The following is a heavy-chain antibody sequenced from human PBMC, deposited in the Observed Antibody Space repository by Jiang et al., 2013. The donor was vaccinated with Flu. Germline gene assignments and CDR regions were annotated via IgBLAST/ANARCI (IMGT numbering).Heavy chain of an antibody. D-gene: IGHD3-22*01. J-gene: IGHJ6*02. CDR1: GLTVSDNY. V-gene: IGHV3-53*04. CDR3: ARERYYDASGYYYYYYGVDV. CDR2: IDSGDRT. Sequence: VQLVESGGGLVQPGGSLRLSCAASGLTVSDNYMTWVRQSPEKGLEWVSVIDSGDRTYYADSVKGRFTISRYNSKNTVFLEMKSLRVEDSAVYFCARERYYDASGYYYYYYGVDVVGPRDHGHRL.